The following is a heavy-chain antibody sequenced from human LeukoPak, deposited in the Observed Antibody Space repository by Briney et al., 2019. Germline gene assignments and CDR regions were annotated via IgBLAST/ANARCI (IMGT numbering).Heavy chain of an antibody. CDR1: GFTFSSYG. CDR3: AKDDRITISRGGFWNPDY. CDR2: ISYDGSNK. Sequence: GGSLRLSCAASGFTFSSYGMHWVRQAPGKGLEWVAVISYDGSNKYYADSVKGRFTISRDNSKSTLYLQMNSLRAEDTAVYYCAKDDRITISRGGFWNPDYWGQGTLVTVSS. V-gene: IGHV3-30*18. J-gene: IGHJ4*02. D-gene: IGHD3-9*01.